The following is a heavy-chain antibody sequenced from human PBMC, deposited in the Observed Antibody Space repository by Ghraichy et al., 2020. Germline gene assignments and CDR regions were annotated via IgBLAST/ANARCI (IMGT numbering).Heavy chain of an antibody. CDR2: IYTSGST. CDR3: ARDGRHSGYDFNWGYTRNYDDSGMDV. J-gene: IGHJ6*02. CDR1: GGSISSYY. Sequence: SQTLSLTCTVSGGSISSYYWSWIRQPAGKGLEWIGRIYTSGSTNYNPSLKSRVTMSVDTSKNQFSLKLSSVTAADTAVYYCARDGRHSGYDFNWGYTRNYDDSGMDVWGQGTTVTVSS. D-gene: IGHD5-12*01. V-gene: IGHV4-4*07.